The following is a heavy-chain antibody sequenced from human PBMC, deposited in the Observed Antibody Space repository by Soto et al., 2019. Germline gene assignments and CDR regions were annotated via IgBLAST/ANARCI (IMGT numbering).Heavy chain of an antibody. J-gene: IGHJ5*02. CDR1: GGSISSYY. V-gene: IGHV4-59*01. CDR2: IYYSGST. Sequence: PSETLSLTCTVSGGSISSYYWSWIRQPPGKGLEWIGYIYYSGSTNYNPSLKSRVTISVDTSENQFSLKLSSVTAADTAIYYCAAEPGVRDPFDPWGQGTLVTVSS. CDR3: AAEPGVRDPFDP. D-gene: IGHD1-1*01.